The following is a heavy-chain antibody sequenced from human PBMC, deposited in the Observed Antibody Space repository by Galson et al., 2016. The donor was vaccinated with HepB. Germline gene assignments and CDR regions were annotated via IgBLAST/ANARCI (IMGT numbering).Heavy chain of an antibody. CDR1: GQSLQDSKVG. Sequence: PALVKPTQTLTLTCTVSGQSLQDSKVGVGWIRQPPGKAPEWLGIIYWDDDRRYSPSLKNRISIAQDMSKNEVVLTLANVGPGDTGTYYCARRLDSSGEPCFDYWGQGILATVAS. V-gene: IGHV2-5*02. J-gene: IGHJ4*02. D-gene: IGHD1-26*01. CDR2: IYWDDDR. CDR3: ARRLDSSGEPCFDY.